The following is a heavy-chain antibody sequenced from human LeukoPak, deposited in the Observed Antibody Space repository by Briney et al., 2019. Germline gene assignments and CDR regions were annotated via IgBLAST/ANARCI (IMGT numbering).Heavy chain of an antibody. CDR2: TYYRSQWHY. CDR1: GDSVSSNSAA. D-gene: IGHD1-1*01. Sequence: SQTLSLTCGISGDSVSSNSAAWNWITQSPSRGLEWLGRTYYRSQWHYDFAMSVKSRIIINAETSKNQYSLLLNYVTPEDTAVYYCARGYGLDYWGQGTLVTVSS. J-gene: IGHJ4*02. CDR3: ARGYGLDY. V-gene: IGHV6-1*01.